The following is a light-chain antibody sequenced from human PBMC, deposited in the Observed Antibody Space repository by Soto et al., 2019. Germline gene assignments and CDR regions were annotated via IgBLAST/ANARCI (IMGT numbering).Light chain of an antibody. CDR1: SSDVGAYNS. V-gene: IGLV2-14*03. Sequence: QSALTQPASVSGSPGQSITVSCTGTSSDVGAYNSVSWYQQHPGKAPKLILYEVTHRPSGVSERFSGSKSANTASLTISGLQAGDEADYYCSSFTSSSTYSFGTGTKLTVL. CDR2: EVT. J-gene: IGLJ1*01. CDR3: SSFTSSSTYS.